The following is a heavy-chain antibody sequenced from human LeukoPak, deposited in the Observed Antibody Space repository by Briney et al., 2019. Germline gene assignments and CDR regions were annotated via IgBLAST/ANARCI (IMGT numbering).Heavy chain of an antibody. CDR2: IYYSGST. D-gene: IGHD3-16*02. Sequence: PSETLSLTCTVSGGSISSSSYYWGWIRQPPGKGLEWIGSIYYSGSTYYNPSLKSRVTISVDTSKNQFSLKLSSVTAADTAVYYCARGRASGGKLSSSVFDYWGQGTLVTVSS. V-gene: IGHV4-39*01. CDR3: ARGRASGGKLSSSVFDY. J-gene: IGHJ4*02. CDR1: GGSISSSSYY.